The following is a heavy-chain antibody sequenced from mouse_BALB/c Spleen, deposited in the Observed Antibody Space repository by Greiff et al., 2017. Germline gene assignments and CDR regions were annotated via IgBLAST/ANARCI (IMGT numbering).Heavy chain of an antibody. CDR3: ARHSSGSSHAMDY. J-gene: IGHJ4*01. D-gene: IGHD3-1*01. CDR1: GYTFTSYV. CDR2: INPYNDGT. Sequence: VQLQQSGPELVKTGASVKMSCKASGYTFTSYVMHWVKQKPGQGLEWIGYINPYNDGTKYNEKFKGKATLTSDKSSSTAYMELSSLTSEDSAVYYCARHSSGSSHAMDYWGQGTSVTVSS. V-gene: IGHV1-14*01.